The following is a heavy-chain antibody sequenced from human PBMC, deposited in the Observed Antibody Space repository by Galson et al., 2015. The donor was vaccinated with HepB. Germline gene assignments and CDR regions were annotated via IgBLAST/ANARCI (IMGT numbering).Heavy chain of an antibody. CDR3: ARDRVEIYDSSGPFDY. D-gene: IGHD3-22*01. J-gene: IGHJ4*02. CDR1: GFTFSSYA. V-gene: IGHV3-30-3*01. CDR2: ISYDGSNK. Sequence: SLRLSCAASGFTFSSYAMHWVRQAPGEGLEWVAVISYDGSNKYYADSVKGRFTISRDNSKNTLYLQMNSLRAEDTAVYYCARDRVEIYDSSGPFDYWGQGTLVTVSS.